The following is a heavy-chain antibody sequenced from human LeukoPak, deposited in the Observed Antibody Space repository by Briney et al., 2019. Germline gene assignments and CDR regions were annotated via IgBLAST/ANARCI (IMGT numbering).Heavy chain of an antibody. V-gene: IGHV3-30*02. J-gene: IGHJ4*02. D-gene: IGHD1-26*01. CDR1: GFTFCTYG. CDR2: IRYDGSNK. CDR3: AKDRSGSYSQGLDY. Sequence: GGSLRLSCAASGFTFCTYGMHWVRQAPGKGLEGVAFIRYDGSNKYYADSVKGRFTISRDNSKNTLYLQMNSLRAEDTAVFYCAKDRSGSYSQGLDYWGQGTLVTVSS.